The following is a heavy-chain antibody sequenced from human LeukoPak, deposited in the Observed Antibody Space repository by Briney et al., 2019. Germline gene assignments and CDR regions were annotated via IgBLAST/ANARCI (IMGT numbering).Heavy chain of an antibody. CDR1: GYTFTRYY. CDR3: ARPILTGYYPSAY. Sequence: ASVKVSCQASGYTFTRYYLHWVRQAPGQGLEWMGWINPNSGGTNYAHKFQGRVTMTRDTSISTAYMELSRLRSDDTAVYYCARPILTGYYPSAYCGQGTRLTVSS. D-gene: IGHD3-9*01. J-gene: IGHJ4*02. CDR2: INPNSGGT. V-gene: IGHV1-2*02.